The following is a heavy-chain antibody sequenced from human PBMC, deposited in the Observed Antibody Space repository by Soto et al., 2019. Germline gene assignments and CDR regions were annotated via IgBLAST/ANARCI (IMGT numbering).Heavy chain of an antibody. Sequence: QVQLQESGPGLVKPSETLSLTCTVSGGSFKSGSYSWSWIRQPPGKGLEWIGYVYHTGRTSYNPSLNGRVSISMDTSKNQFSLNLDSVTAADTAVYFCARDFAYFDSWGQGTLVTVSS. CDR2: VYHTGRT. J-gene: IGHJ4*02. V-gene: IGHV4-61*01. CDR1: GGSFKSGSYS. CDR3: ARDFAYFDS. D-gene: IGHD3-3*01.